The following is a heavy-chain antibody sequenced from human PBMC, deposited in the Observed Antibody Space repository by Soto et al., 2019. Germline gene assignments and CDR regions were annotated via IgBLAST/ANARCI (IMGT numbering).Heavy chain of an antibody. D-gene: IGHD6-13*01. CDR2: IRTKTNNYAT. V-gene: IGHV3-73*01. J-gene: IGHJ4*02. Sequence: GSLRLSCAASGISFSGSGIHWVRQASGKGLEWVGRIRTKTNNYATAYAASVQGRFTISRDDSKSTAYLQMNSLKPEDTAVYYCTRLHFIVEPGINYWGQGTLVTVSS. CDR3: TRLHFIVEPGINY. CDR1: GISFSGSG.